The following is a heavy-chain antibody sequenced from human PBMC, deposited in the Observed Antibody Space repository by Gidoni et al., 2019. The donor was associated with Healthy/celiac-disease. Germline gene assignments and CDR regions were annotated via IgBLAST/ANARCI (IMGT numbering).Heavy chain of an antibody. V-gene: IGHV3-15*07. CDR3: TTDREVIQSLIQLTFDY. CDR1: GFTFSNAW. Sequence: EVQLVESGGGLVKPGGSLRLSCAASGFTFSNAWMNWVRQAPGKGLEWVGRIKSKTDGGTTDYAAPVKGRFTISRDDSKNTLYLQMNSLKTEDTAVYYCTTDREVIQSLIQLTFDYWGQGTLVTVSS. D-gene: IGHD5-18*01. CDR2: IKSKTDGGTT. J-gene: IGHJ4*02.